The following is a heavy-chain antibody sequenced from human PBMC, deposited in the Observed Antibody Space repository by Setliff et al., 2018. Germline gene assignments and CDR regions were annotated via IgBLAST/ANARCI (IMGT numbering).Heavy chain of an antibody. D-gene: IGHD6-13*01. J-gene: IGHJ6*02. CDR2: INPNSGGT. CDR3: ARSFSPAAGTGRFYYYYGMDV. Sequence: ASVKVSCKASGYTFTGYYMHWVRQAPGQGLEWMGWINPNSGGTNYAQKFQGWVTMTGDTFISTAYMELSRLRSDDTAVYYCARSFSPAAGTGRFYYYYGMDVWGQGTTVTVSS. V-gene: IGHV1-2*04. CDR1: GYTFTGYY.